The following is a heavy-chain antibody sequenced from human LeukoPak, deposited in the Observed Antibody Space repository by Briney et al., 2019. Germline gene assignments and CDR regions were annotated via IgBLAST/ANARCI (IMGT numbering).Heavy chain of an antibody. CDR2: IRYDGSNK. J-gene: IGHJ4*02. Sequence: GGSLRLSCAASGLTFSSYGMHWVRQAPGKGLEWVAFIRYDGSNKYYADSVKGRFTISRDNAKTSLYLQMNSLRAEDTAVYYCARISGGWPHTYFDFWGQGTLVTVSS. CDR3: ARISGGWPHTYFDF. V-gene: IGHV3-30*02. D-gene: IGHD6-19*01. CDR1: GLTFSSYG.